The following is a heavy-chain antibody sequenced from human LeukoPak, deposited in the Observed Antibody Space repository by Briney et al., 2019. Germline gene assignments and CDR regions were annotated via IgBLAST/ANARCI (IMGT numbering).Heavy chain of an antibody. D-gene: IGHD3-3*01. V-gene: IGHV3-74*01. Sequence: PGGSLRLSCAASGFTFSSYWMHWVRQAPGKGLVWVSRINSDGSSTSYADSVKGRFTISRDNAKNTLYLQMNSLSAEDTAVYYCARGITIFGVVIIRYFDYWGQGTLVTVSS. J-gene: IGHJ4*02. CDR2: INSDGSST. CDR1: GFTFSSYW. CDR3: ARGITIFGVVIIRYFDY.